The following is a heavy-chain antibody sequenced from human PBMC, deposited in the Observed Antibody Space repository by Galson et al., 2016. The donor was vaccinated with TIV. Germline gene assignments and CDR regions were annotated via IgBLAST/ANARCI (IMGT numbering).Heavy chain of an antibody. Sequence: PALVKPTQTLTLTCTFSGFSLTTHGMCVSWIRQPPGRALEWLARTDWDGDKFYSTSLQTRLSISKDTPRNQVVLTLSNVDPVDTATYFCARSSIRDVSTHRFFDYWGQGTLVTVSP. J-gene: IGHJ4*02. CDR1: GFSLTTHGMC. CDR3: ARSSIRDVSTHRFFDY. D-gene: IGHD5-24*01. V-gene: IGHV2-70*17. CDR2: TDWDGDK.